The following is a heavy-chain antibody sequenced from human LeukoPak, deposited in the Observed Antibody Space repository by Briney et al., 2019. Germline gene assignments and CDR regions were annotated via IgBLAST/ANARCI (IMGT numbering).Heavy chain of an antibody. J-gene: IGHJ4*02. V-gene: IGHV3-20*04. CDR2: IKWNGDTT. CDR3: ARDRLDRRLDY. Sequence: GGSLRLSCAGSGFTFNDFGMSWVRQAPGKGLEWVSGIKWNGDTTGYADSVKGRFTISRDDAESSLYLQMNSLRPEDTALYYWARDRLDRRLDYGGQGILVTVSS. D-gene: IGHD3-16*01. CDR1: GFTFNDFG.